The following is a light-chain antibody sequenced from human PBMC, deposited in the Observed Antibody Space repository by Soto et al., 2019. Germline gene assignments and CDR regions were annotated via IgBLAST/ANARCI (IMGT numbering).Light chain of an antibody. J-gene: IGKJ3*01. CDR1: QSISSY. Sequence: DIQMTQSPSSLSASVGDRVTITCRASQSISSYLNWYQQKPGKAPKLLTYDASDLETGVPSRFSGSGPGTDFTFTISNLQPEDFATYYCQQYDSLPFTFGPGTKVDIK. CDR2: DAS. CDR3: QQYDSLPFT. V-gene: IGKV1-33*01.